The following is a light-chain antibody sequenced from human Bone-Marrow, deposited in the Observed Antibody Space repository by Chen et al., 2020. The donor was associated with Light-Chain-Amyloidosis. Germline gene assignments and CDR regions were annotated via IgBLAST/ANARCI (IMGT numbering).Light chain of an antibody. J-gene: IGLJ3*02. CDR3: QVWDRSSDSPV. CDR2: DDS. Sequence: SYVLTQPSSVSVAPGQTATIACGGNNIGSTSVPWYQQTPGQAPRLVVYDDSDRPSGIPERLSGSNSGNTATLTISRVEAGDEADYYCQVWDRSSDSPVFGGGTKLTVL. V-gene: IGLV3-21*02. CDR1: NIGSTS.